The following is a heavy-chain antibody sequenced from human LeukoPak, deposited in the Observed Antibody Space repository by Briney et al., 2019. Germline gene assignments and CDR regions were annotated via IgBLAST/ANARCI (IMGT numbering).Heavy chain of an antibody. Sequence: PGGSLRLSCAASGFTFSSYGMSWVRQAPGKGLEWVSAISGSGGSTYYADSVKGRFTISRDNSKNTLYLQMNSLRAEDTAVYYCGLLWFGELGPDPNVDYWGQGTLVTVSS. CDR2: ISGSGGST. CDR3: GLLWFGELGPDPNVDY. D-gene: IGHD3-10*01. J-gene: IGHJ4*02. CDR1: GFTFSSYG. V-gene: IGHV3-23*01.